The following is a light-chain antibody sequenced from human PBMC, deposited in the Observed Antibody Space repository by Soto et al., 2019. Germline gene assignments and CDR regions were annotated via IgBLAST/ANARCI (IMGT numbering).Light chain of an antibody. CDR1: QSVISTY. Sequence: EIVLTQSPGTLSLSPGERATLSCRASQSVISTYLAWYQQKPGQAPRLLIYGASSRATGIPDRFSGSGSGTDSALTISRLEPEDFAVYYCQQYNNWPRTFGQGTKVDI. CDR3: QQYNNWPRT. CDR2: GAS. V-gene: IGKV3-20*01. J-gene: IGKJ1*01.